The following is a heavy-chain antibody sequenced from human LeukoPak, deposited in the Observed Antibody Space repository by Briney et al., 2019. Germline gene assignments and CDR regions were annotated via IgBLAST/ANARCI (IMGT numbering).Heavy chain of an antibody. CDR1: GYSFTSYT. V-gene: IGHV1-3*01. D-gene: IGHD2-15*01. CDR2: INAGNGNT. Sequence: GASVKVSCKASGYSFTSYTMHWVRQAPGQRLEWMGWINAGNGNTKCSQKFQGRVTITRDTSASTAYMELSSLRSEDTAVYYCARAGYCNGGSCYTFDYWGQGALVTVSS. CDR3: ARAGYCNGGSCYTFDY. J-gene: IGHJ4*02.